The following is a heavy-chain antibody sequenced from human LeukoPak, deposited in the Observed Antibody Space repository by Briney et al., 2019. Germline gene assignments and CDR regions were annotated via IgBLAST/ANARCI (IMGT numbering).Heavy chain of an antibody. Sequence: GSLRLSCTVSGGSISSSRYYWGWIRQPPGKGLEWIGSIYYSGSTYYNPSLKSRVTISLDTSKNQFSLKLSSVTAADTAVYYCARDRDREYYFDYWGQGTLVTVSS. CDR2: IYYSGST. D-gene: IGHD3-10*01. V-gene: IGHV4-39*07. J-gene: IGHJ4*02. CDR1: GGSISSSRYY. CDR3: ARDRDREYYFDY.